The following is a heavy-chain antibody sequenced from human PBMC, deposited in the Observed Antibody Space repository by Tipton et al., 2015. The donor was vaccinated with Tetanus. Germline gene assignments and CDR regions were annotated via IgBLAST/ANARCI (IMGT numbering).Heavy chain of an antibody. J-gene: IGHJ4*02. Sequence: TLSLTCTVSGGSISSFYWYWIRQPPGKGLEWIGYIFDTGSTNYNPSLKSRVTMSVDTSKNQFSLHLTSVTAADTAVYYCARGWGSSWYYFDNWGQGTLVTVSS. D-gene: IGHD6-13*01. CDR1: GGSISSFY. CDR3: ARGWGSSWYYFDN. CDR2: IFDTGST. V-gene: IGHV4-59*01.